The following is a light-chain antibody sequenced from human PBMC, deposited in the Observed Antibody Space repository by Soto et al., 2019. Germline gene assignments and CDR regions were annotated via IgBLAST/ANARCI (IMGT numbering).Light chain of an antibody. CDR3: QKSYNTPLT. CDR2: DAS. Sequence: GDRVTITCRASQSINKWLAWHQQKPGAAPELLIYDASTLQSGVPSRFRGGASGTDLNLTISSLQLDDFATYYCQKSYNTPLTCGQGTKVDIK. V-gene: IGKV1-39*01. J-gene: IGKJ1*01. CDR1: QSINKW.